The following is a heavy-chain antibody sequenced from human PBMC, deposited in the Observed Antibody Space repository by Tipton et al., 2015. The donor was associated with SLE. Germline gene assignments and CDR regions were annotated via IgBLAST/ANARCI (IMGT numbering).Heavy chain of an antibody. Sequence: GLVKPSETLSLTCTVSGGSISSHYWSWIRQPPGKGLGWIGYIYYSGSTNYNPSLKSRVTISVDTSKNQFSLKLSSVTAADTAVYYCARGGVQLELPFDYWGQGTLVTVSS. D-gene: IGHD1-7*01. V-gene: IGHV4-59*08. CDR1: GGSISSHY. CDR2: IYYSGST. CDR3: ARGGVQLELPFDY. J-gene: IGHJ4*02.